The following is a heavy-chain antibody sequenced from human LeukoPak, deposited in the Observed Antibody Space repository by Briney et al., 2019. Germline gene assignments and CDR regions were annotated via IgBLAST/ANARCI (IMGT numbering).Heavy chain of an antibody. CDR2: INYSGST. J-gene: IGHJ5*02. Sequence: SETLSLTCTVSGGSISSSSYYWGWIRQPPGKGLEWIGSINYSGSTYYNPSLKSRVTISVDTSKNQFSLKLSSVTAADTAVYYCARGTYYYDSSGYSRAYNWFDPWGQGTLVTVSS. CDR1: GGSISSSSYY. D-gene: IGHD3-22*01. CDR3: ARGTYYYDSSGYSRAYNWFDP. V-gene: IGHV4-39*01.